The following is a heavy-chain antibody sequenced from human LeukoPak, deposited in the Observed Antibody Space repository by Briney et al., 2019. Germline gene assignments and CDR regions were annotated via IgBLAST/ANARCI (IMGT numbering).Heavy chain of an antibody. D-gene: IGHD1-20*01. CDR2: IYHSGST. Sequence: PSETLSLTCAVSGGSISSGGYSWSWIRQPPGKGLEWIGYIYHSGSTYYNPSLKSRVTISVDTSKNQFSLKLSSVTAADTAVYYCASYRRPRRYNWNDRILDYWGQGTLVTVSS. J-gene: IGHJ4*02. V-gene: IGHV4-30-2*01. CDR3: ASYRRPRRYNWNDRILDY. CDR1: GGSISSGGYS.